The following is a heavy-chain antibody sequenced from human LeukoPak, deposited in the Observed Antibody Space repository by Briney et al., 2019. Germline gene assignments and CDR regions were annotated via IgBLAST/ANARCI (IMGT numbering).Heavy chain of an antibody. CDR3: ARDHTSGSYSIIDY. Sequence: SETLSLTCTVSGGSISISSYYWGWIRQPPGKGLEWIGSIYHSGSTYYNPSLKSRVTISVDTSKNQFSLKLSSVTAADTAVYYCARDHTSGSYSIIDYWGQGTLVTVSS. CDR2: IYHSGST. J-gene: IGHJ4*02. V-gene: IGHV4-39*07. CDR1: GGSISISSYY. D-gene: IGHD1-26*01.